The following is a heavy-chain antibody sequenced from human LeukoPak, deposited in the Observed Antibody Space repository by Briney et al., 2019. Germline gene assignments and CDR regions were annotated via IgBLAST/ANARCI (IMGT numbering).Heavy chain of an antibody. CDR2: IYHSGST. V-gene: IGHV4-38-2*02. CDR3: ARLEVVVVAATRSTAFDI. D-gene: IGHD2-15*01. CDR1: GYSISSGYY. Sequence: SETLSLTCTVSGYSISSGYYWGWIRQPPGQGLEWIGSIYHSGSTYYNPSLKSRVTISVDTSKNQFSLKLSSVTAADTAVYYCARLEVVVVAATRSTAFDIWGQGTMVTVSS. J-gene: IGHJ3*02.